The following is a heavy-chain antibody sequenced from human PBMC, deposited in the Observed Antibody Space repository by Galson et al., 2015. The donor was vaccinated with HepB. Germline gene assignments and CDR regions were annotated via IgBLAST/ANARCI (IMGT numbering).Heavy chain of an antibody. V-gene: IGHV3-23*01. J-gene: IGHJ4*02. CDR3: AKDNRILANSGYYLYFDY. Sequence: SLRLSCAASGFTFSSYAMSWVRQAPGKGLEWVSAISGSGGSTYYADSVKGRFTISRDNSKNTLYLQMNSLRAEDTAVYYCAKDNRILANSGYYLYFDYWGQGTLVTVSS. CDR1: GFTFSSYA. D-gene: IGHD3-22*01. CDR2: ISGSGGST.